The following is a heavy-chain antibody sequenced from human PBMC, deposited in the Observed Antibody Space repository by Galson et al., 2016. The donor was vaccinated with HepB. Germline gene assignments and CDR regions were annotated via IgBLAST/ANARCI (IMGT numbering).Heavy chain of an antibody. D-gene: IGHD6-13*01. J-gene: IGHJ4*02. CDR2: IWYDGSNK. CDR3: AREAPIAAPGANDC. Sequence: SLRLSCAVSGFTFNSFGMHWVRQAPGKGLEWVAVIWYDGSNKYYGDSVKGRFTISRDNSKNTLYLQMNSLRAEDTAIYYCAREAPIAAPGANDCWGQGTQVTVSS. CDR1: GFTFNSFG. V-gene: IGHV3-33*01.